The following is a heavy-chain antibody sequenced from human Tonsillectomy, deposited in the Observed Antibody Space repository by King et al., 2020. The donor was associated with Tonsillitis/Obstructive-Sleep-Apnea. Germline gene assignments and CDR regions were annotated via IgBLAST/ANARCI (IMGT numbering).Heavy chain of an antibody. CDR3: TRITASTIDAFDI. CDR1: GFSLSNAGMG. V-gene: IGHV2-26*01. CDR2: IFSTDAQ. Sequence: VTFKESGPVLVKPTETLTLTCTVSGFSLSNAGMGVSWIRQPPGKALEWLAHIFSTDAQFYTTSLKTRLTISKDTSKSQVVLTVTNMDPVDTATYYCTRITASTIDAFDIWGQGTMVTVSS. J-gene: IGHJ3*02. D-gene: IGHD5/OR15-5a*01.